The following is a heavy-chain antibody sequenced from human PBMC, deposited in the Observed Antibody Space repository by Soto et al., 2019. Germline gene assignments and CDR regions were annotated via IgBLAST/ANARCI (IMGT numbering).Heavy chain of an antibody. Sequence: ASVKVSCKASGITFSSYAMHWVRQAPGQRLEWMGWINAGNGDTRYSQIFQGRVTLTRDTSASTVYLNLSSLRSEDTAIYYCARAISGYVTWGQGTLVTVSS. CDR3: ARAISGYVT. CDR1: GITFSSYA. D-gene: IGHD3-22*01. CDR2: INAGNGDT. V-gene: IGHV1-3*01. J-gene: IGHJ5*02.